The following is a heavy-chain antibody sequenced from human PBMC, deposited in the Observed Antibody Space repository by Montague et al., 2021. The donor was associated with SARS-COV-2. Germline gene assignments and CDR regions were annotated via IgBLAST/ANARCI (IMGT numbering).Heavy chain of an antibody. CDR1: GGSISSSTYY. D-gene: IGHD6-13*01. CDR2: INHSGSN. V-gene: IGHV4-39*01. Sequence: SETLSLTCTVSGGSISSSTYYWGWICQPPGKGLEWIGSINHSGSNYYNPYLETRVTISVDTSKNQFSLKLSSVTAADTAVFYWARHGYTKVWSGMDVWGQGITVTVSS. J-gene: IGHJ6*02. CDR3: ARHGYTKVWSGMDV.